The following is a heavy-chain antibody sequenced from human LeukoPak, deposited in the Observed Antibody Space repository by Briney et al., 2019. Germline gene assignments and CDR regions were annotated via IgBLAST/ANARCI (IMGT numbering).Heavy chain of an antibody. CDR3: AREIQGLESDVITMIINNWFDP. Sequence: GGSLRLSCAASGFSVNSNYMSWVRQAPGKGLEWVSGIYSGGSTYYADSVKGRFTISRDNAKNSLYLQMNSLRAEDTAVYYCAREIQGLESDVITMIINNWFDPWGQGTLVTVSS. CDR1: GFSVNSNY. J-gene: IGHJ5*02. D-gene: IGHD3-22*01. CDR2: IYSGGST. V-gene: IGHV3-53*01.